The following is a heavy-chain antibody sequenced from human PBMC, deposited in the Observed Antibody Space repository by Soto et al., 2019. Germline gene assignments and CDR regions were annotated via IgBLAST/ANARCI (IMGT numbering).Heavy chain of an antibody. CDR3: AKDMSYDFGSGYYTGWFDP. CDR2: ISWNSGSI. Sequence: GGSLRLSCAASGSTFDDYALNWVRQAPGKSPEWVSGISWNSGSIGYADSVKGRFTISRDNAKNSLYLQMNSLRAEDTALYYCAKDMSYDFGSGYYTGWFDPWGQGTLLTVSS. J-gene: IGHJ5*02. V-gene: IGHV3-9*01. CDR1: GSTFDDYA. D-gene: IGHD3-3*01.